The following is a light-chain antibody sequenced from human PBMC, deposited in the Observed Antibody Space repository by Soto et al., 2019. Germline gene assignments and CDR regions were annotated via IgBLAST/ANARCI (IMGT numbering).Light chain of an antibody. CDR3: LHHNTYPLS. CDR2: ATS. CDR1: QGIGND. Sequence: DIQMTQSPSFLFSSVGDRVTITCRASQGIGNDLCWYQQKPGKAPRRLIYATSSFHSGVPSRLSGSGSGTDFTITISSLQPEDFASYYCLHHNTYPLSFGGGTKVEIK. J-gene: IGKJ4*01. V-gene: IGKV1-17*01.